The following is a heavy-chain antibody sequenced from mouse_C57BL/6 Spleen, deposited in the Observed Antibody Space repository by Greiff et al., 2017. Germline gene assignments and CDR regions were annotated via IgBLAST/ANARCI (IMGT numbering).Heavy chain of an antibody. V-gene: IGHV10-3*01. CDR3: GTGSREGAWFAD. CDR2: IRSKSSNYAT. CDR1: GFTFNTYA. J-gene: IGHJ3*01. D-gene: IGHD1-1*01. Sequence: EVHLVESGGGLVQPKGSLKLSCAASGFTFNTYAMHWVRQAPGKGLEWVARIRSKSSNYATYYADSVKDRFTISRDDSQSMLYLQMNNLKTEDTAMYYCGTGSREGAWFADWGQGTLVTVSA.